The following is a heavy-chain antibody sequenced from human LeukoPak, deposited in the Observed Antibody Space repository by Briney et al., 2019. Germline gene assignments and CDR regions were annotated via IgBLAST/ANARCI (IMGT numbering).Heavy chain of an antibody. CDR3: ASSYYDTVGFSPFDY. V-gene: IGHV4-34*01. J-gene: IGHJ4*02. CDR2: VNDSGSA. CDR1: GGSFSGYY. D-gene: IGHD3-22*01. Sequence: TSETLSLTCAVYGGSFSGYYVSWIRQTPLKGLEWLGQVNDSGSANYNPSLRSRVTMSVDTSKNQFSMKLTSVTAADTAVYFCASSYYDTVGFSPFDYWGQGTLVTVSS.